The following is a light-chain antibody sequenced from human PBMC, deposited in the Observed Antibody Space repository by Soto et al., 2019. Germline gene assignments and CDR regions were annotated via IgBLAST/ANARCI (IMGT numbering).Light chain of an antibody. V-gene: IGKV3-15*01. J-gene: IGKJ1*01. CDR1: QRVSSN. CDR2: GAS. CDR3: QQYNNWPPDMT. Sequence: EIVMTQSPATLSLSPGERATLSCRASQRVSSNLAWYQQKPGQAPRLLIYGASNRATGIPARFSGSGSGTEFTLTISSLQSEDFAIYFCQQYNNWPPDMTFGQGTKVEIK.